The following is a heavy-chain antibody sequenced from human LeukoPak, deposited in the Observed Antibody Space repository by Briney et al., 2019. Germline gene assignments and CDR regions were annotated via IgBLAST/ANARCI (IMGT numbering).Heavy chain of an antibody. Sequence: SETLSLTCTVSGGSISSGDYYWSWIRQPPGKGLEWIGYIYYSGSTYYNPSLKSRVTISVDTSKNQFSLKLSSVTAADTAVYYCARGPRYYDSSGYYSYYFDYWGPGTLVTVSS. CDR1: GGSISSGDYY. CDR3: ARGPRYYDSSGYYSYYFDY. D-gene: IGHD3-22*01. J-gene: IGHJ4*02. V-gene: IGHV4-30-4*02. CDR2: IYYSGST.